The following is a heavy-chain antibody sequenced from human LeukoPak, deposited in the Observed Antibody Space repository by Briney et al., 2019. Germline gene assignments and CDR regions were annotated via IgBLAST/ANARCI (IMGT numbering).Heavy chain of an antibody. CDR3: ARDRKVGATLWRTDY. CDR1: GYTFTSYG. D-gene: IGHD1-26*01. V-gene: IGHV1-18*01. CDR2: ISAYNGNT. Sequence: ASVRVSCKASGYTFTSYGMSWVRQAPGQGLEWMGWISAYNGNTNYAQTLQGRVTMTTDTSTSTAYLELRSLRSDDTAVYYCARDRKVGATLWRTDYWGQGTLVTVSS. J-gene: IGHJ4*02.